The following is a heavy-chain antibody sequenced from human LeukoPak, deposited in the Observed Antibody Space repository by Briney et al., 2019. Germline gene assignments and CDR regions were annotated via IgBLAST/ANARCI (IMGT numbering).Heavy chain of an antibody. D-gene: IGHD2-15*01. CDR2: ISSSSSTI. V-gene: IGHV3-48*01. J-gene: IGHJ4*02. Sequence: GGSLRLSCAASGFTFSSYSMNWVRQAPGKGLEWVSYISSSSSTIYYADSVKGRFTISRDNAKNSLYLQMNSLRAEDTAVYYCARGPVVAATPFFDCWGQGTLVTVSS. CDR3: ARGPVVAATPFFDC. CDR1: GFTFSSYS.